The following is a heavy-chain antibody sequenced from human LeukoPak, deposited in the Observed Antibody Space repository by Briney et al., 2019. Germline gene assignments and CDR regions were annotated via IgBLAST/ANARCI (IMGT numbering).Heavy chain of an antibody. Sequence: GGSLRLSCAASGFTFNNFPMAWVRQAPGKGLEWVSAISGSGTSTYYADSVKGRFTISRDNSKNTLYVQMNSLRAEDTAVYYCAKTDVGIGWHHFDYWGQGTLVTVSS. CDR3: AKTDVGIGWHHFDY. V-gene: IGHV3-23*01. CDR1: GFTFNNFP. J-gene: IGHJ4*02. D-gene: IGHD6-19*01. CDR2: ISGSGTST.